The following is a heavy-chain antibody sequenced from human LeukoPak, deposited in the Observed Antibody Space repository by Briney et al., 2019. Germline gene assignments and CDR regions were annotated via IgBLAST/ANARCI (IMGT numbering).Heavy chain of an antibody. D-gene: IGHD3/OR15-3a*01. J-gene: IGHJ6*02. CDR1: GFTFSSYW. Sequence: GGSLRLSCAASGFTFSSYWMSWVRQAPGKGLEWVANIKQDGSEKYYVDSVKGRFTISRDNAKNSLYLQMNSLRAEDTAVYYCARGTGYYYYAMDVWGQGTTVTVSS. V-gene: IGHV3-7*02. CDR3: ARGTGYYYYAMDV. CDR2: IKQDGSEK.